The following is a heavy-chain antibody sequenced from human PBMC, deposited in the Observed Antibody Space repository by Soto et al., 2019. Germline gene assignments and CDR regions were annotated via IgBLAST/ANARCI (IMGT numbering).Heavy chain of an antibody. CDR1: GGSFSGYY. Sequence: SETLSLTCAVHGGSFSGYYWSWIRQPPGKGLEWIGEINQSGSTNYNPSLKSRVTISVDTSKNQFSLKLSSVTAADTGVYYCARTYSSSWSPFDYWGQGTQVTVS. CDR2: INQSGST. V-gene: IGHV4-34*01. D-gene: IGHD6-13*01. CDR3: ARTYSSSWSPFDY. J-gene: IGHJ4*02.